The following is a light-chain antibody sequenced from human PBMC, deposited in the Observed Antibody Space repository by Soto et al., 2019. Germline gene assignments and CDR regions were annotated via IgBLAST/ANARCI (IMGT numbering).Light chain of an antibody. J-gene: IGLJ3*02. CDR2: EVS. CDR1: SSDVGSYDY. CDR3: LSYTSSNTRV. Sequence: QSVLTQPASVSGSPGQSITISCTGTSSDVGSYDYVSWYQQHPGKAPKLMIYEVSNRPSGVSNRFSGSKSGNTASLTISGLQAEDEADYYCLSYTSSNTRVFGGGTKVTVL. V-gene: IGLV2-14*01.